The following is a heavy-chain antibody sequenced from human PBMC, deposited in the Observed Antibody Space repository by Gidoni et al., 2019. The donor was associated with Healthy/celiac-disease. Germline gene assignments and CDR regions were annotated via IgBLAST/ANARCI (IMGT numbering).Heavy chain of an antibody. V-gene: IGHV3-48*02. D-gene: IGHD2-2*01. CDR2: ISSSSSTI. J-gene: IGHJ6*03. Sequence: VQLVESGGRLVQPGGSLRLSCAAPAFTFSSYSMNWVRQAPGKGLEWVSYISSSSSTIYYADSVKGRFTISRDNAKNSLYLQMNSLRDEDTAVYYCARVPTNVPLHMDVWGKGTTVTVSS. CDR1: AFTFSSYS. CDR3: ARVPTNVPLHMDV.